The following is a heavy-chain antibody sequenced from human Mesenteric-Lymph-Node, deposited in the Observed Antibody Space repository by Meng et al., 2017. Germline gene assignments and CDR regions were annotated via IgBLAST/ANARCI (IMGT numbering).Heavy chain of an antibody. CDR2: IYYSGSR. CDR3: ARDRTTGRYFDY. CDR1: GDSISSTDYY. J-gene: IGHJ4*02. D-gene: IGHD4-11*01. Sequence: QVHLQESGPGLVKPSQTLSLTCTVSGDSISSTDYYWSWVRQPPGKGLEWIGYIYYSGSRYYNPSLKSRVTISVDTSKNQFSLKLSSVTAADTAVYYCARDRTTGRYFDYWGQGTLVTVSS. V-gene: IGHV4-30-4*01.